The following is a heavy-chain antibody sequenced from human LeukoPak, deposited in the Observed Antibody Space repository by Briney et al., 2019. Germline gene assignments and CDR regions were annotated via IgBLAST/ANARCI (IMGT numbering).Heavy chain of an antibody. CDR2: IYYSGST. CDR3: ARLVATGYYYYYGMDV. J-gene: IGHJ6*02. CDR1: GGSISSYY. Sequence: SETLSLTCTVFGGSISSYYWSWIRQPPGKGLEWIGYIYYSGSTNYNPSLKSRVTISVDTSKNQFSLKLSSVTAADTAVYYCARLVATGYYYYYGMDVWGQGTTVTVSS. V-gene: IGHV4-59*08. D-gene: IGHD1-1*01.